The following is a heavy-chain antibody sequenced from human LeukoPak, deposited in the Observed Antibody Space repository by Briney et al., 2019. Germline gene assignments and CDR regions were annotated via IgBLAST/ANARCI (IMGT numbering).Heavy chain of an antibody. CDR2: IYYTGT. V-gene: IGHV4-59*02. J-gene: IGHJ4*02. D-gene: IGHD4-17*01. CDR3: ARDPYYGDYADY. CDR1: GGSVTDYY. Sequence: SETLSLTCTVSGGSVTDYYWSWIRQSPGKGLEWIGYIYYTGTSYNPSLKSRVTMSVDTSKNQFSLKLSSVTAADTAVYYCARDPYYGDYADYWGQGTLVTVSS.